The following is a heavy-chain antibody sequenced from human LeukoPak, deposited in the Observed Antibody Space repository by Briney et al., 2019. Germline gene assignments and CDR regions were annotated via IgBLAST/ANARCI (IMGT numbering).Heavy chain of an antibody. D-gene: IGHD3-22*01. CDR2: IYYSGST. Sequence: SETLSLTCSVSGGSISSGGYYWSWIRQHPGKGLEWIGYIYYSGSTYYNPSLKSRVTISVDTSKNQFSLKLSSVTAADTAVYYCARAGFGSGYYTNSHFEYWGQGTLVTVSS. CDR1: GGSISSGGYY. CDR3: ARAGFGSGYYTNSHFEY. J-gene: IGHJ4*02. V-gene: IGHV4-31*03.